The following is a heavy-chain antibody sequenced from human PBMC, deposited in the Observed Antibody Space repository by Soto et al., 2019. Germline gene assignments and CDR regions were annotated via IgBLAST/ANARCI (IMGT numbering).Heavy chain of an antibody. CDR1: GFTFSSYG. J-gene: IGHJ4*02. V-gene: IGHV3-30*18. CDR3: AKDQVVVVVAATFDY. CDR2: ISYDGSNK. D-gene: IGHD2-15*01. Sequence: QVQLVESGGGVVQPGRSLRLSCAASGFTFSSYGMHWVRQAPGKGLGWVAVISYDGSNKYYADSVKGRFTISRDNSKNTLYLQMNSLRAEDTAVYYCAKDQVVVVVAATFDYWGQGTLVTVSS.